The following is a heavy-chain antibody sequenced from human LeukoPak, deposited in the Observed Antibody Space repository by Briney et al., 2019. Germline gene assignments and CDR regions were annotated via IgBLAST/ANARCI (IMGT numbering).Heavy chain of an antibody. Sequence: ASVKVPCKASGYTFTGYYMHWVRQAPGQGLEWMGRINPNSGGTNYAQKFQGRVTMTRDTSISTAYMELSRLRSDDTAVYYCARARGTSGSYFREDFDYWGQGTLVTVSS. J-gene: IGHJ4*02. V-gene: IGHV1-2*06. CDR1: GYTFTGYY. CDR2: INPNSGGT. CDR3: ARARGTSGSYFREDFDY. D-gene: IGHD3-10*01.